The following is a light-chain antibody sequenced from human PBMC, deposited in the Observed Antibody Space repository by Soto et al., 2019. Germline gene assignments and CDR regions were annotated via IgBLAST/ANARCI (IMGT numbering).Light chain of an antibody. Sequence: QSALTQPRSVSGSPGQSVTISCTGTSRDVGAYNYVSWYQQHPGKAPKLMIYEVTKRPSGVPDRFSGSKSANTASLTVSGLQAEDEAEYYCSSYAGSNGVVFGGGTKVTVL. V-gene: IGLV2-11*01. CDR2: EVT. CDR3: SSYAGSNGVV. CDR1: SRDVGAYNY. J-gene: IGLJ2*01.